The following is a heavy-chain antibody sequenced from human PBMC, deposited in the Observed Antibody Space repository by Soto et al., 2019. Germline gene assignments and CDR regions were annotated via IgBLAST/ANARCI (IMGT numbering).Heavy chain of an antibody. Sequence: ASVKVSCKASGYTFTGYYMHWVRQAPGQGLEWMGWINPNSGGTNYAQKFQGRVTVTRDTSISTAYMELSRLRSDDTAVYYCARVGGDYYYDSSGYPTWGQGTLVTVSS. CDR3: ARVGGDYYYDSSGYPT. CDR1: GYTFTGYY. D-gene: IGHD3-22*01. J-gene: IGHJ5*02. CDR2: INPNSGGT. V-gene: IGHV1-2*02.